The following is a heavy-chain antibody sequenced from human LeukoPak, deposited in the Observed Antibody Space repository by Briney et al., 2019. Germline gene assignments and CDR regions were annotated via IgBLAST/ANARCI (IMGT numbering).Heavy chain of an antibody. J-gene: IGHJ4*02. CDR3: AREGHYYDSSGLFDY. V-gene: IGHV1-18*01. Sequence: ASVKVSCKASGYTFTSYGISWVRQAPGQGLEWMGWISAYNGNTNYAQKLQGRVTMTIDTSTSTAYMELRSLRSDDTAVYYCAREGHYYDSSGLFDYWGQGTLVTVSS. D-gene: IGHD3-22*01. CDR1: GYTFTSYG. CDR2: ISAYNGNT.